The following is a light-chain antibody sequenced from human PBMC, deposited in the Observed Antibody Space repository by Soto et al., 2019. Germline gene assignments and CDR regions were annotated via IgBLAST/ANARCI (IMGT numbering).Light chain of an antibody. CDR1: RSLSRSY. Sequence: EIVLTQSPGTLSLSPGERATLSCRASRSLSRSYLAWYQQKPGQAPRLLIYGASSRATGIPDRFSGSGSGTEFTLTIGSLQSEDYAVYFCQQYIRWPLTFGGGTKVDIK. CDR2: GAS. V-gene: IGKV3-20*01. CDR3: QQYIRWPLT. J-gene: IGKJ4*01.